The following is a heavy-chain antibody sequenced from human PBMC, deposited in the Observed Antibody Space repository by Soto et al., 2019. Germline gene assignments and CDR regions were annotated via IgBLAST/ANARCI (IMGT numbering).Heavy chain of an antibody. CDR1: GGSFSGYY. CDR3: ARASSGWYGNAFDI. D-gene: IGHD6-19*01. V-gene: IGHV4-34*01. J-gene: IGHJ3*02. CDR2: INHSGST. Sequence: QVQLQQWGAGLLKPSETLSLTCAVYGGSFSGYYWSWIRQPPGKGLEWIGEINHSGSTNYNPSLKRRVTISVDTSKNQFSLRLSSVTAADTAVYYCARASSGWYGNAFDIWGQGTMVTVSS.